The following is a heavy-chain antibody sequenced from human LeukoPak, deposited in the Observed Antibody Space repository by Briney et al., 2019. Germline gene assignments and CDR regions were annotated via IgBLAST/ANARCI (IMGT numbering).Heavy chain of an antibody. J-gene: IGHJ4*02. Sequence: PGRSLRLSCAASGFTFSSYGMHWVRQAQGKGLEWVAVISYDGSNKYYADSVKGRFTISRDNSKNTLYLQMNSLRAEDTAVYYCAKVRVRYSSSWYALDWGQGTLVTVSS. D-gene: IGHD6-13*01. V-gene: IGHV3-30*18. CDR3: AKVRVRYSSSWYALD. CDR2: ISYDGSNK. CDR1: GFTFSSYG.